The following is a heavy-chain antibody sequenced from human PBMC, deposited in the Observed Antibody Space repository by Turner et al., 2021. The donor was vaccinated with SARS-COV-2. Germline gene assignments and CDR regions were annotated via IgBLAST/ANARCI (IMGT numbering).Heavy chain of an antibody. Sequence: EVQLVESGGGLVQPGASRRLSCSASGFTFSTYAMHWVRQAPGKGLEYLSVVSSNGDFTYYSDSVKGRFIISRDNSENTLYLQMSSLRPADTAVYYCVFYGSTAAYWGQGTLVSVSS. CDR3: VFYGSTAAY. CDR1: GFTFSTYA. D-gene: IGHD4-17*01. J-gene: IGHJ4*02. V-gene: IGHV3-64D*06. CDR2: VSSNGDFT.